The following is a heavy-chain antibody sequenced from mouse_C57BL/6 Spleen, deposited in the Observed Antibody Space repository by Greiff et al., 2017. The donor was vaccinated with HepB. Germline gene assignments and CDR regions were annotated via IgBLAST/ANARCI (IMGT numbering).Heavy chain of an antibody. D-gene: IGHD1-1*01. Sequence: QVQLQQPGAELVRPGTSVKLSCKASGYTFTSYWMHWVKQRPGQGLEWIGVIDPSDSYTNYNQKFKGKATLTVDTSSSTAYMQLSSLTSEDSAVYYCARPYDYGSSPHWSFDVWGTGTTVTVSS. CDR1: GYTFTSYW. V-gene: IGHV1-59*01. J-gene: IGHJ1*03. CDR3: ARPYDYGSSPHWSFDV. CDR2: IDPSDSYT.